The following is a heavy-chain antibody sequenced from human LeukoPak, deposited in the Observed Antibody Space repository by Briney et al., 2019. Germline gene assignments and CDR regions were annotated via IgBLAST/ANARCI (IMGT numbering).Heavy chain of an antibody. J-gene: IGHJ4*02. CDR1: GGSISNDY. CDR3: ARDFFGDFDH. V-gene: IGHV4-59*01. D-gene: IGHD2/OR15-2a*01. Sequence: SKTLSLTCTVSGGSISNDYWSWIRQPPGKGLEWIGYIQYGGRTYYSPSLKSRVTISMDPSKIQFSLKMSSVTAADTAVYYCARDFFGDFDHWGQGILVTVSS. CDR2: IQYGGRT.